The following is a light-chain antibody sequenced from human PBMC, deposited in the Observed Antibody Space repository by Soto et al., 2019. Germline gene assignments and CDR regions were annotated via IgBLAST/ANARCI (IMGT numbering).Light chain of an antibody. CDR3: HQYHAWPLT. Sequence: EIVMTQSPATLSVSPGERATLTCRASQSISSNLAWYQQRPGQAPRLLIFGASTRATGVPARFSGSGSGTEFTLTISSLESEYFAVYYCHQYHAWPLTFERGTNLEIK. J-gene: IGKJ4*01. CDR2: GAS. CDR1: QSISSN. V-gene: IGKV3-15*01.